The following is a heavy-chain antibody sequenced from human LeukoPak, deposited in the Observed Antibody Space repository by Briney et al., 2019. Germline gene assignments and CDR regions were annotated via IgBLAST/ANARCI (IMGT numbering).Heavy chain of an antibody. CDR1: GGSISSYY. CDR2: IYYSGST. J-gene: IGHJ6*03. CDR3: ARHPVVPAAPRMDV. V-gene: IGHV4-39*01. D-gene: IGHD2-2*01. Sequence: PSETLSLTCTVSGGSISSYYWGWIRQPPGKGLEWIGSIYYSGSTYYNPSLKSRVTISVDTSKNQFSLKLSSVTAADTAVYYCARHPVVPAAPRMDVWGKGTTVTVSS.